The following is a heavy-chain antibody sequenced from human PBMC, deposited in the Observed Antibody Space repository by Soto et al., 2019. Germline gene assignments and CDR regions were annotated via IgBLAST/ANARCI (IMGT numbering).Heavy chain of an antibody. J-gene: IGHJ4*02. V-gene: IGHV4-34*01. CDR2: INHRGST. CDR3: ARILLERRRFDY. CDR1: GGSFSNYY. D-gene: IGHD1-1*01. Sequence: QVQLQQWGAGLLRPSETLSLTCAGYGGSFSNYYCTWVRQPPGKGLEWIGEINHRGSTSYNPSLTRRVTVSLDTSKSQFSLKLTSVTAADTAVYYCARILLERRRFDYWGQGTLVTVSS.